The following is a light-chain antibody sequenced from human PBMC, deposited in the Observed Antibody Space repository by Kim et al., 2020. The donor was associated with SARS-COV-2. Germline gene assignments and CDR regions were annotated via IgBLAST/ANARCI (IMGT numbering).Light chain of an antibody. J-gene: IGLJ2*01. CDR1: RSNIGSNT. V-gene: IGLV1-44*01. CDR2: TNN. CDR3: ATWDDSLYGPV. Sequence: GPRITNSCSGSRSNIGSNTVNWFQQFPGTAPKLLIYTNNQRPSGGPDRFSGSKSGTSASLAISGLQSEDEAHYYCATWDDSLYGPVFGGGTQLTVL.